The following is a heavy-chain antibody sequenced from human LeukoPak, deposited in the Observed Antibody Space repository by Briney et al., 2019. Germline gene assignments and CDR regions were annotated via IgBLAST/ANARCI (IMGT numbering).Heavy chain of an antibody. CDR1: GFTFSSYW. CDR2: INSDGSST. CDR3: ARGGRYFDWLPGLDAFDI. Sequence: GGSLRLSCAASGFTFSSYWMHWVRQAPGKGLAWVSRINSDGSSTSYADSVKGRFTISRDNAKNTLYLQMNSLRAEDTAVYYCARGGRYFDWLPGLDAFDIWGQGTMVTVSS. D-gene: IGHD3-9*01. V-gene: IGHV3-74*01. J-gene: IGHJ3*02.